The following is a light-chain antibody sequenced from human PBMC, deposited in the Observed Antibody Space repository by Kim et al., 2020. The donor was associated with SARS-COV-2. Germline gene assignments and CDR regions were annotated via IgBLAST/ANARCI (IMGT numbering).Light chain of an antibody. J-gene: IGKJ1*01. CDR3: QKYNSALRT. CDR2: AAS. V-gene: IGKV1-27*01. CDR1: QAISNY. Sequence: DIQMTQSPASLSASVGDRVTITCRASQAISNYLAWYQQKPGKVPRLLIYAASNLQSEVPSRFSGSGSGTDFTLNISSLQPEDVATYYCQKYNSALRTFGQGTKEVIK.